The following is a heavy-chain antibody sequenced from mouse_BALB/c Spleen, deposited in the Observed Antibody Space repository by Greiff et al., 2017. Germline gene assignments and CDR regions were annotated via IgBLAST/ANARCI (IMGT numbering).Heavy chain of an antibody. D-gene: IGHD1-1*01. Sequence: EVQLQESGAELVKPGASVKLSCTASGFNIKDTYMHWVKQRPEQGLEWIGRIDPANGNTKYDPKFQGKATITADTSSNTAYLQLSSLTSEDTAVYYCAPITTVNYAMDYWGQGTSVTVSS. CDR1: GFNIKDTY. CDR2: IDPANGNT. J-gene: IGHJ4*01. V-gene: IGHV14-3*02. CDR3: APITTVNYAMDY.